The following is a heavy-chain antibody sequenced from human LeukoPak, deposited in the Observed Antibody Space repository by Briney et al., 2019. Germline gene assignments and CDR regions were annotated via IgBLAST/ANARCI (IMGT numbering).Heavy chain of an antibody. CDR3: AKGGSSSWDYFDY. V-gene: IGHV3-23*01. J-gene: IGHJ4*02. D-gene: IGHD6-13*01. CDR2: FSGSGTST. CDR1: GFTFSTYG. Sequence: PGGSLRLSCAASGFTFSTYGMHWVRQAPGKGLEWVSAFSGSGTSTYYADSVKGRFTISRDNSKNTLYLQMNSLRADDTAVYYCAKGGSSSWDYFDYWGQGTLVTVSS.